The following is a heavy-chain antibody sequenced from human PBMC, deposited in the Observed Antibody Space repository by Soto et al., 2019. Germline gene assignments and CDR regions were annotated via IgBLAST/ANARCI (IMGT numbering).Heavy chain of an antibody. CDR1: GFTFSNYA. CDR3: AKRPLTAAGFDY. J-gene: IGHJ4*02. V-gene: IGHV3-23*01. CDR2: ITGSGGGT. Sequence: EVQLLASGGGLVQPWGSLRVSCAASGFTFSNYAMTWVRQAPGKGLEWVSVITGSGGGTYFVDSVKGRFTISRDNSKNTVYLQMNSLRAEDTAVYYCAKRPLTAAGFDYWGQGTLVTVSS. D-gene: IGHD6-13*01.